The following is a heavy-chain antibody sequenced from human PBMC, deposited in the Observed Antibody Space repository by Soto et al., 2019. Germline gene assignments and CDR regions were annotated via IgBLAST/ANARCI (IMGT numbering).Heavy chain of an antibody. CDR1: GGTFSSYT. CDR2: IIPILGIA. CDR3: ASRPTVATRGWFDP. Sequence: QVQLVQSGAEVKKPGSSVKVSCKASGGTFSSYTISWVRQAPGQGLEWMGRIIPILGIANYAQKFQGRVTITADKSTSTAYMELSSLRSEDTAVYYCASRPTVATRGWFDPWGQGTLVTVSS. J-gene: IGHJ5*02. D-gene: IGHD5-12*01. V-gene: IGHV1-69*02.